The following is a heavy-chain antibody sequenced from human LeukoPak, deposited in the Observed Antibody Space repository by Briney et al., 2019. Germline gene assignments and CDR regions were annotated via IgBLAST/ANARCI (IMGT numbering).Heavy chain of an antibody. CDR2: ISSGGHI. V-gene: IGHV3-21*01. Sequence: PGGSLRLSCAASGFTFSSYGLNWVRQAPGKGLEWVSTISSGGHIYYEDSVKRRFTISRDNAKTSLYLQMNSLRAEDTAVYYCARDQDGGKYYYESSGYSHWGQGILVTVSS. CDR3: ARDQDGGKYYYESSGYSH. D-gene: IGHD3-22*01. CDR1: GFTFSSYG. J-gene: IGHJ1*01.